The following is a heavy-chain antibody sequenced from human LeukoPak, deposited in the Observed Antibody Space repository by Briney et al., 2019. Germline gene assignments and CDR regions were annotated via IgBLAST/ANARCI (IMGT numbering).Heavy chain of an antibody. CDR1: GGSISSYY. V-gene: IGHV4-4*07. J-gene: IGHJ4*02. CDR2: IYTSGST. Sequence: SETLSLTCTVSGGSISSYYWSWIRQPAGKGLEWIGRIYTSGSTNYNPSLKSRVTMSVDTSKNQFSLKLSSVTAADTAVYYCAMNXEXXSPLLDWGQGTLVTVSS. CDR3: AMNXEXXSPLLD. D-gene: IGHD6-6*01.